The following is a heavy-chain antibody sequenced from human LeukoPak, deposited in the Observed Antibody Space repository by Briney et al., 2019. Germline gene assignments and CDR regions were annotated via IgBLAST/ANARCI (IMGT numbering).Heavy chain of an antibody. CDR1: GFTFSSYA. V-gene: IGHV3-53*01. Sequence: GGSLRLSCAASGFTFSSYAMSWVRQAPGKGLEWVSIIYSGGSTYYADSVKGRFTISRDNSKNTLYLQMNSLRAEDTAVYYCARRRPSSWSFDYWGQGTLVTVSS. CDR3: ARRRPSSWSFDY. J-gene: IGHJ4*02. D-gene: IGHD6-13*01. CDR2: IYSGGST.